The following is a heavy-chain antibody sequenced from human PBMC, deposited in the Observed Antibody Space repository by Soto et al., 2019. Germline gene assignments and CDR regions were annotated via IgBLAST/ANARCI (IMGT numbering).Heavy chain of an antibody. Sequence: EVQLVESGGGLVQPGGSLRLSCAASGFTFSSYWMSWVRQAPGKGLEWVANIKQDGSEKYYVDSVKGRFTISRDNAKNSLYLQMNSLRAEDTAVYYCARVKRYFDWSPRDYWGQGTLVTVSS. CDR3: ARVKRYFDWSPRDY. V-gene: IGHV3-7*01. D-gene: IGHD3-9*01. J-gene: IGHJ4*02. CDR2: IKQDGSEK. CDR1: GFTFSSYW.